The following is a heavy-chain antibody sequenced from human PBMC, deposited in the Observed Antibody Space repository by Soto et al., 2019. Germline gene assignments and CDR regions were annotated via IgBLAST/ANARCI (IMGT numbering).Heavy chain of an antibody. D-gene: IGHD5-12*01. V-gene: IGHV4-39*01. J-gene: IGHJ4*02. Sequence: PSETLSLTCTVSGGSISSSSYFWGWIHQPPGKGLEWIGNIHYRGVTYYNASLKSRVTISVDTSKNQFSLKLSSVTAADSAVYSCARGIGYYFDSWGQGTLVTVSS. CDR3: ARGIGYYFDS. CDR2: IHYRGVT. CDR1: GGSISSSSYF.